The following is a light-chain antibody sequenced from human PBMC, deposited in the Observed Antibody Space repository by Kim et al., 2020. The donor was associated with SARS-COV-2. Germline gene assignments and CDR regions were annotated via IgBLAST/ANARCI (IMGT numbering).Light chain of an antibody. V-gene: IGKV1-5*03. CDR2: RAS. J-gene: IGKJ1*01. Sequence: ASIGDRVTIPCRASESISSWLAWYQQRPGKAPKLLIHRASTLQSGVPSRFTGSGSGTDFTLTISSLQPDDFATYYCQEHFSYSPAFGQGTKVDIK. CDR1: ESISSW. CDR3: QEHFSYSPA.